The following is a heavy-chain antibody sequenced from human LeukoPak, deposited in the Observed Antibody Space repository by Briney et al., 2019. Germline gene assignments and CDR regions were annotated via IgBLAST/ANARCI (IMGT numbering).Heavy chain of an antibody. J-gene: IGHJ4*02. D-gene: IGHD6-19*01. CDR1: GGSISSYY. V-gene: IGHV4-59*12. Sequence: SETLSLTCTVSGGSISSYYWSWIRQPPGKGLEWIGYIYYSGSTNYNPSLKSRVTISVDKSKNQFSLKLSSVTAADTAVYYCAAVQWLGYYFDYWGQGTLVTVSS. CDR2: IYYSGST. CDR3: AAVQWLGYYFDY.